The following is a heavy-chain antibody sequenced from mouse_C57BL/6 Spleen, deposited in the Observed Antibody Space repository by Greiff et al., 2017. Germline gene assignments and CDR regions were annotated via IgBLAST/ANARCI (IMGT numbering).Heavy chain of an antibody. Sequence: EVKLVESEGGLVQPGSSMKLSCTASGFTFSDYYMAWVRQVPEKGLEWVANINYDGSSTYYLDSLKSRFIISRDNAKNILYLQMSSLKSEDTATYYCARDYYDYDEGYFDVWGTGTTVTVSS. CDR3: ARDYYDYDEGYFDV. V-gene: IGHV5-16*01. J-gene: IGHJ1*03. D-gene: IGHD2-4*01. CDR1: GFTFSDYY. CDR2: INYDGSST.